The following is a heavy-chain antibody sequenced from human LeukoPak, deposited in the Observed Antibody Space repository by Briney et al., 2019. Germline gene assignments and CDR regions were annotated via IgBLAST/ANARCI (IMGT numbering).Heavy chain of an antibody. V-gene: IGHV3-48*02. D-gene: IGHD6-19*01. CDR2: ISTSSNRI. J-gene: IGHJ4*02. Sequence: GGSLRLSCAASGFTFSSYGMNWVRQAPGKGLEWVSYISTSSNRIDYADSVKGRFTISRDNSKNLLYLQMNSLRDEDTAMYYCARVSAPGTSGWYFGYWGQGTLVTVSS. CDR3: ARVSAPGTSGWYFGY. CDR1: GFTFSSYG.